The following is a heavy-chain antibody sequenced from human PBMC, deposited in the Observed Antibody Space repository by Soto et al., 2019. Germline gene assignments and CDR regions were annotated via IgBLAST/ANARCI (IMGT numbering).Heavy chain of an antibody. CDR1: GFTFSSYD. D-gene: IGHD3-22*01. V-gene: IGHV3-13*04. Sequence: VGSLRLSCSASGFTFSSYDMHWVRQGPGKGLEWVSAIGTAGDTNYAGSVKGRFTISRENAKNSLYLQMNSLRAGDTAIYFCARAIGPTLFDYWGQGTLVTVSS. CDR2: IGTAGDT. J-gene: IGHJ4*02. CDR3: ARAIGPTLFDY.